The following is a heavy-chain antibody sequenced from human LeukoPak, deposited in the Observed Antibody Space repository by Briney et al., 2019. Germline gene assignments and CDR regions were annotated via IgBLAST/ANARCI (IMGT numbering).Heavy chain of an antibody. Sequence: GGSLRLSCAASGFTFSSYWLSWVRQAPGKGLEWVANINQDGSATYYVDSVKGRFTISRDNAKNSLYLQMSSLRAEDTAVYYCARGDEYTTSPWGQGTLVTVSS. CDR3: ARGDEYTTSP. D-gene: IGHD2-2*02. CDR2: INQDGSAT. V-gene: IGHV3-7*02. J-gene: IGHJ4*02. CDR1: GFTFSSYW.